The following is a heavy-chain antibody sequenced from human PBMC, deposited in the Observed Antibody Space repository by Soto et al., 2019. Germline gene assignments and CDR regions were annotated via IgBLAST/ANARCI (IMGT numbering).Heavy chain of an antibody. J-gene: IGHJ6*02. CDR3: ARFSRYYDSSGPRRHAV. CDR1: GFTFSSYA. D-gene: IGHD3-22*01. Sequence: GVSLRLCCAASGFTFSSYAMRWVRQAPGKGLEWVSAISGSGGRTYYADSVKGRFTISRDNSKNTLYLQMNSLRDEDTAVHYCARFSRYYDSSGPRRHAVWGQGSTDTGS. CDR2: ISGSGGRT. V-gene: IGHV3-23*01.